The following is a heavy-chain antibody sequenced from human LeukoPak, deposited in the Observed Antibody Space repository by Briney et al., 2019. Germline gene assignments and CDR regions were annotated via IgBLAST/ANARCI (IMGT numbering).Heavy chain of an antibody. D-gene: IGHD6-13*01. CDR3: VRGPLGTAADDY. J-gene: IGHJ4*02. Sequence: GGSLRLSCAGSGFTFSRNYMGWVRQAPGMRLEWVATIKEDGSAQNYVDSVKGRFTISRDNVKNSLYLQMNSLRAEDTAVYYCVRGPLGTAADDYWGPGTLVTVST. V-gene: IGHV3-7*01. CDR2: IKEDGSAQ. CDR1: GFTFSRNY.